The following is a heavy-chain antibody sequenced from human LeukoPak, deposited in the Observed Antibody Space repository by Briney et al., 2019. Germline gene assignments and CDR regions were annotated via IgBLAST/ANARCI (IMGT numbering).Heavy chain of an antibody. V-gene: IGHV4-39*07. CDR3: ATHSSGWYTGRAFDI. CDR1: GDSISSSSYY. D-gene: IGHD6-19*01. Sequence: SETLSLTCTVSGDSISSSSYYWGWIRQPPGKGLEWIGSIYSSGSSYYNPSLKSRVTISVDTSKNQFSLKLSSVTAADTAVYYCATHSSGWYTGRAFDIWGQGTMVTVSS. CDR2: IYSSGSS. J-gene: IGHJ3*02.